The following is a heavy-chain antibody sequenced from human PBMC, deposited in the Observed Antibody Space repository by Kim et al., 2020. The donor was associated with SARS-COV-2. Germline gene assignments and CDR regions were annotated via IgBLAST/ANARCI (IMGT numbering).Heavy chain of an antibody. V-gene: IGHV3-30*02. Sequence: VKGRFTISRDNSTNTLYLQMNSLRAEDTAVYYCAKAMVRGVIYYYGMDVWGQGTTVTVSS. D-gene: IGHD3-10*01. J-gene: IGHJ6*02. CDR3: AKAMVRGVIYYYGMDV.